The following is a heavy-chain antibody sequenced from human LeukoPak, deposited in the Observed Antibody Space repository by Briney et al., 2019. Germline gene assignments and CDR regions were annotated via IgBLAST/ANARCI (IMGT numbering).Heavy chain of an antibody. J-gene: IGHJ4*02. D-gene: IGHD3-10*01. CDR3: AKDGMRRWFGELFD. CDR1: GFTFSDYY. V-gene: IGHV3-11*01. Sequence: PGGSLRLSCAASGFTFSDYYMSWIRQAPGKGLEWVSYISSSGSTIYYADSVKGRFTISRDNSKNSLYLQMNSLRTEDTALYYCAKDGMRRWFGELFDWGQGTLVTVSS. CDR2: ISSSGSTI.